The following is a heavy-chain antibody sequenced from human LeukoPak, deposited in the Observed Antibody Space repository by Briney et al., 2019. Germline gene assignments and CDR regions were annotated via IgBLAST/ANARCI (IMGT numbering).Heavy chain of an antibody. Sequence: GGSLRLSCAASGFTFSDYYMSWIRQAPGKGLEWVSYISSSGSTIYYADSVKGRFTISRDNAKNSLYLQMNSLRAEDTAVYYCARDPQLFIYYFDYWGQGTLVTVSS. V-gene: IGHV3-11*01. J-gene: IGHJ4*02. CDR2: ISSSGSTI. D-gene: IGHD1-1*01. CDR3: ARDPQLFIYYFDY. CDR1: GFTFSDYY.